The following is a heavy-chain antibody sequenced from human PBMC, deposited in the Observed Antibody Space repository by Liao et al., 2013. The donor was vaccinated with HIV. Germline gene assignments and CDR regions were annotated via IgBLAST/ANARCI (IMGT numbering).Heavy chain of an antibody. Sequence: QLQLQESGPGLVKPSETLSLTCTVSGGSISSSSYYWGWIRQPPGKGLEWIGSIYYSGSTNYNPSLKSRVTMSVDTSKNQFSLKLSSVTAADTAVYYCARGTRWFGEVRLDYWGQGNPGHRLL. CDR3: ARGTRWFGEVRLDY. D-gene: IGHD3-10*01. CDR1: GGSISSSSYY. V-gene: IGHV4-39*07. J-gene: IGHJ4*02. CDR2: IYYSGST.